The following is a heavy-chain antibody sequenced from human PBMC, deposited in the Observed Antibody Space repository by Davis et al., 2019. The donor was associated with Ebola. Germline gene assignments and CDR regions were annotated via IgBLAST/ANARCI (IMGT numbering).Heavy chain of an antibody. CDR1: GFTFSTNW. V-gene: IGHV3-7*01. CDR3: AKHDTHYYYGVDV. Sequence: GESLKISCAASGFTFSTNWMNWVRQAPGKGPEWMANIKGDGSETYYVDSVKGRFSISRDNAKNSVYLQMNTLRVDDTAVYYCAKHDTHYYYGVDVWGQGTTVTVSS. D-gene: IGHD1-1*01. J-gene: IGHJ6*02. CDR2: IKGDGSET.